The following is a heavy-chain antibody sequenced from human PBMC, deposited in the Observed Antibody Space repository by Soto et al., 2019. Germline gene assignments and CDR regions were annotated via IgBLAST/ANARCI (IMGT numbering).Heavy chain of an antibody. CDR2: IIPIFGTA. D-gene: IGHD3-3*01. CDR1: GGTFSSYA. V-gene: IGHV1-69*06. CDR3: ASRITIFGVAIGWFDP. Sequence: SVKVSCKASGGTFSSYAISWVRQAPGQGLEWMGGIIPIFGTANYAQKFQGRVTITADKSTSTAYMELNSLRSEDTAVYYCASRITIFGVAIGWFDPWGQGTLVTVSS. J-gene: IGHJ5*02.